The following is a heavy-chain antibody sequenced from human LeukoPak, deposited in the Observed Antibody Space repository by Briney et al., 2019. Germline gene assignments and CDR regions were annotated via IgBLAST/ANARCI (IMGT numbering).Heavy chain of an antibody. D-gene: IGHD5-24*01. CDR2: VYTTGST. CDR1: GGSITGDSFY. CDR3: ARARDGLNAFDY. J-gene: IGHJ4*02. Sequence: SETLSLTXIVSGGSITGDSFYWSWIRQPAGKGLEWIGRVYTTGSTSYNPSLKSRVTVSVDTSNNYFSLNLNSVTSADTAVYYCARARDGLNAFDYWGQGTLVTVSS. V-gene: IGHV4-61*02.